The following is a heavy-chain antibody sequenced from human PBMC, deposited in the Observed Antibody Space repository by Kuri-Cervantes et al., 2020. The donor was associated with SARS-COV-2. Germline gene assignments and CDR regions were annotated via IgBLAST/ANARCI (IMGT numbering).Heavy chain of an antibody. J-gene: IGHJ4*02. Sequence: GGSLRLSCKGSGYSFTSCWISWVRQMPGKGLEWMGRIDPSDSYTNYSPSFQGHVTISADKAISTAYLQWSSLKASDTAMYYCASTVAFWSGYYDYWGQGTLVTVSS. CDR1: GYSFTSCW. V-gene: IGHV5-10-1*01. CDR3: ASTVAFWSGYYDY. D-gene: IGHD3-3*01. CDR2: IDPSDSYT.